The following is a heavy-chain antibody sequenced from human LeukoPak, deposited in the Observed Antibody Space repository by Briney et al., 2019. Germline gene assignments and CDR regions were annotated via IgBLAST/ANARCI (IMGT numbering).Heavy chain of an antibody. CDR3: ARQIGGGSWSLNY. V-gene: IGHV4-39*01. CDR1: GDSIISNNFY. CDR2: INYSGTA. J-gene: IGHJ4*02. Sequence: SETLSLTCTVSGDSIISNNFYWVWVRQPPGEGMEWIGSINYSGTAYYNPSLKSRVTISVDTSKSQFSLELSSVTAADTAVYYCARQIGGGSWSLNYWGQGTLVTVSS. D-gene: IGHD6-13*01.